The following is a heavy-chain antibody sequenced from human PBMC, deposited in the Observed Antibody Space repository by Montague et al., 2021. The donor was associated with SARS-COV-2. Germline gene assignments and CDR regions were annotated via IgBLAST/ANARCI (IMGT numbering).Heavy chain of an antibody. CDR3: AGTYYDFWRGFIHYYYMDV. J-gene: IGHJ6*03. D-gene: IGHD3-3*01. V-gene: IGHV4-59*01. Sequence: SETLSLTCTVSGGSISSYYWSWIRQPPGKGLEWIGYIYYSGSTNYNPSLKSRVTISVDTSKNQFSLKLSSVTAADTAVYYCAGTYYDFWRGFIHYYYMDVWDKGTTVTVSS. CDR2: IYYSGST. CDR1: GGSISSYY.